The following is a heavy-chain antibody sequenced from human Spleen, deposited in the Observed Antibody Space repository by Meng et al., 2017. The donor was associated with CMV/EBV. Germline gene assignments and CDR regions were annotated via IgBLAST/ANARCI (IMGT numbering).Heavy chain of an antibody. CDR3: ARDLEFGYYYDSSGYRAFDI. Sequence: GESLKISCAASGFMFTTYGMHWVRQAPGKGLEWVAFIRFDGINEYYAESVKGRFTISRDNSKNTLYLQMNSLRAEDTAVYYCARDLEFGYYYDSSGYRAFDIWGQGTMVTVSS. V-gene: IGHV3-30*02. CDR1: GFMFTTYG. J-gene: IGHJ3*02. CDR2: IRFDGINE. D-gene: IGHD3-22*01.